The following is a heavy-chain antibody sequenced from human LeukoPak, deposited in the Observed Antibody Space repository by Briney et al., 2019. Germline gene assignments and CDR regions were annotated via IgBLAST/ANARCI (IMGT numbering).Heavy chain of an antibody. D-gene: IGHD1-26*01. CDR2: ISGRSSTI. CDR1: AFTFSDYS. V-gene: IGHV3-48*01. Sequence: GGSLRLSCAASAFTFSDYSMTWVRQAPGKGLEWISYISGRSSTIYYADSVRGRFTISRDNAKNSMYLQMNSLRAEDTAVYYCARDRLTSGSYFFDYWGQGTLVTVSS. J-gene: IGHJ4*02. CDR3: ARDRLTSGSYFFDY.